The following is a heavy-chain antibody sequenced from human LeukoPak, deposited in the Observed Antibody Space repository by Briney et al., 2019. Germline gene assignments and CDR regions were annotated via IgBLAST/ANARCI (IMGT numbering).Heavy chain of an antibody. CDR3: ARRYCSSTSCYVFPLRRGSHGFDI. J-gene: IGHJ3*02. CDR2: INHSGST. Sequence: SETLSLTCAVYGGSFSGYYWSWIRQPPGKGLEWIGEINHSGSTNYNPSLKSRVTISVDTSKNQFSLKLSPVTAADTAVYYCARRYCSSTSCYVFPLRRGSHGFDIWGQGTMVTVSS. V-gene: IGHV4-34*01. CDR1: GGSFSGYY. D-gene: IGHD2-2*01.